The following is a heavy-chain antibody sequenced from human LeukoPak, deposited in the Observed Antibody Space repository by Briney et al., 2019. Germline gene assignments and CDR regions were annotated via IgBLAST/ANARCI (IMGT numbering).Heavy chain of an antibody. Sequence: GGSLRLSCVASGFTFSSYSMNWVRQAPGKGLEWVSYISSSSSYTNYADSVKGRFTISRDNAKNSLYLQMNSLRAEDTAVYYCARDRGSGSYYFDYWGQGTLVTVSS. J-gene: IGHJ4*02. CDR3: ARDRGSGSYYFDY. CDR1: GFTFSSYS. V-gene: IGHV3-21*05. D-gene: IGHD1-26*01. CDR2: ISSSSSYT.